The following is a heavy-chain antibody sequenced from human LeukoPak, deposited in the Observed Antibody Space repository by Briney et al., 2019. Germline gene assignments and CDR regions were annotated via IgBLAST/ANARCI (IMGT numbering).Heavy chain of an antibody. CDR1: GYTFTSYG. CDR2: ISAYNGNT. Sequence: ASVTVSCKTSGYTFTSYGISWVRQAPGQGLEWMGWISAYNGNTNYAQKLQGRVTMTTDTSTSTAYMELRSLRSDDTAVNYCARVVSSSWYWFDPWGQGTLVTVSS. V-gene: IGHV1-18*01. D-gene: IGHD6-13*01. J-gene: IGHJ5*02. CDR3: ARVVSSSWYWFDP.